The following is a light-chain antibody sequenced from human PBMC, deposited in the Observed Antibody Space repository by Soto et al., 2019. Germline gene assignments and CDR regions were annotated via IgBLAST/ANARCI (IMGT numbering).Light chain of an antibody. CDR3: QHSFSALT. V-gene: IGKV1-39*01. J-gene: IGKJ4*01. Sequence: DIQMTQSPSSLSASVGDRVAITCRASQSIGKYLNWYQQKPGQAPKLLIYAASSLHSGVPSRFTGSGSGTDFTLTITSLQPEDFANYYCQHSFSALTFGGGTKVDIK. CDR2: AAS. CDR1: QSIGKY.